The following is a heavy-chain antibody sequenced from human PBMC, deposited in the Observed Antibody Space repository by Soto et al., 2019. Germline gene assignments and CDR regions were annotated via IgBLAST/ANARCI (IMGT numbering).Heavy chain of an antibody. Sequence: QVQLVESGGGVVQPGRSLRLSCAASGFTFSSYGMHWVRQAPGKGLEWVAVISYDGSNKYYADSVKGRFTISRDNSKNTLYLQMNSLRAEDTAMYYCAKDQGYFYYGMDVWGQGTTVTVSS. CDR3: AKDQGYFYYGMDV. D-gene: IGHD6-13*01. J-gene: IGHJ6*02. CDR1: GFTFSSYG. CDR2: ISYDGSNK. V-gene: IGHV3-30*18.